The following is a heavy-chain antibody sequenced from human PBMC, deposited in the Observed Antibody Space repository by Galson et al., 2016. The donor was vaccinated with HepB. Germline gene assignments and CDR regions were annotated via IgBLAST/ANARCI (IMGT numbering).Heavy chain of an antibody. Sequence: CAISGDSVSSNSAAWNWIRQSPSRGLEWLGRTYYRSKWYNDYAVSVKSRITINPDTSKNQFSLQLNSVTPEDTAVYYCARERGAGIAVAATREKYFDYWGQGTLVTVSS. CDR2: TYYRSKWYN. V-gene: IGHV6-1*01. CDR3: ARERGAGIAVAATREKYFDY. D-gene: IGHD6-19*01. J-gene: IGHJ4*02. CDR1: GDSVSSNSAA.